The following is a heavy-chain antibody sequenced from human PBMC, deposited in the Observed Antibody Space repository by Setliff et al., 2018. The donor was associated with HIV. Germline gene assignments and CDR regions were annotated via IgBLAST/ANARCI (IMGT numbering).Heavy chain of an antibody. CDR1: GGSMSSYY. CDR3: ARDPGGLYCRSTSCQGGCFDP. Sequence: SETLSLTCTVSGGSMSSYYWSWIRQPPGKGLEWIGSIYYTGSTDYNPSLMSRVTISLDTPKNHLSLKLRSVTAADTAVYYCARDPGGLYCRSTSCQGGCFDPWGQGTLVTVSS. J-gene: IGHJ5*02. D-gene: IGHD2-2*01. CDR2: IYYTGST. V-gene: IGHV4-59*01.